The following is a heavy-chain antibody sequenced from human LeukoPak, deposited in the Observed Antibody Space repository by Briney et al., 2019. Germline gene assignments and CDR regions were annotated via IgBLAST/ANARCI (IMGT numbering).Heavy chain of an antibody. CDR2: ISGSGGST. V-gene: IGHV3-23*01. Sequence: PGGSLRLSCAASGFTFSSYAMSWVRQAPGKGLEWVSAISGSGGSTYYADSVKGRFTISRDNSKNTLYLQMNSLRAEDAAVYYCAKDGMATIRVSYFDYWGQGTLVTVSS. D-gene: IGHD5-24*01. J-gene: IGHJ4*02. CDR1: GFTFSSYA. CDR3: AKDGMATIRVSYFDY.